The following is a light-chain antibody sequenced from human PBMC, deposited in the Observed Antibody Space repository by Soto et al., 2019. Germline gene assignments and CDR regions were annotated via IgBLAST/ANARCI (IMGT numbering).Light chain of an antibody. CDR1: QGISNY. CDR3: QQLNSYPIT. Sequence: DIQLTQSPSFLSASVGDRVTLTFPASQGISNYLAWYQQKPGKAPKLPIYAASTLQSGVPSSFSGSGSGTEFTLTISSLQPEDFATYYCQQLNSYPITFGQGTRLEIK. CDR2: AAS. J-gene: IGKJ5*01. V-gene: IGKV1-9*01.